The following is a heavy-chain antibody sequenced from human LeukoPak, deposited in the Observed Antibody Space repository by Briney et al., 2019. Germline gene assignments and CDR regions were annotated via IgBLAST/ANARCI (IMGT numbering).Heavy chain of an antibody. Sequence: AGSLSLSCAVSGFTFSSYWMTWVRQAPGKGLEWVAKVKQDGSEKYYVDSVKGRFTISRDNARNSVYLQMNSLGAEDTAVYYCARRGTSSSWAHFDYWGQGTLVTVSS. CDR2: VKQDGSEK. V-gene: IGHV3-7*05. CDR1: GFTFSSYW. J-gene: IGHJ4*02. CDR3: ARRGTSSSWAHFDY. D-gene: IGHD6-13*01.